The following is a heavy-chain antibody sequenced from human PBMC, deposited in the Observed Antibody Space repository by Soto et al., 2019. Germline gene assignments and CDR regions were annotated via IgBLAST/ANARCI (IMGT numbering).Heavy chain of an antibody. D-gene: IGHD2-15*01. CDR3: AKDSAHRYYLDS. CDR2: ITDSSDTG. CDR1: GFSFGNYN. V-gene: IGHV3-48*02. Sequence: PGGSLRLSCVASGFSFGNYNMNWVRQAQGKGREWVSFITDSSDTGHYADSARGRFTIFRVNAESSLYLQMKSLRDEETAVYYFAKDSAHRYYLDSWGRGTLVTVSS. J-gene: IGHJ4*02.